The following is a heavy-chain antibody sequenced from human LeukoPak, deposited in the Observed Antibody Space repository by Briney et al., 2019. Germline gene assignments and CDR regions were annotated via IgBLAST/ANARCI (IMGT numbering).Heavy chain of an antibody. CDR2: INHSGST. J-gene: IGHJ4*02. CDR1: GGSFSGYH. V-gene: IGHV4-34*01. D-gene: IGHD3-10*01. Sequence: PSETLSLTCAVYGGSFSGYHWSWIRQPPGKGLEWIGEINHSGSTNYNPSLKSRVTISVDTSKNQFSLKLSSVTAADTAVYYCARERYYYGSGSYFDYWGQGTLVTVSS. CDR3: ARERYYYGSGSYFDY.